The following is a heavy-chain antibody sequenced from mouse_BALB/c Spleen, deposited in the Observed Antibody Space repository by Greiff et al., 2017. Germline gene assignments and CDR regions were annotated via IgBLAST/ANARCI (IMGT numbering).Heavy chain of an antibody. Sequence: VQLKQSGTVLARPGASVKMSCKASGYSFTSYWMHWVKQRPGQGLEWIGAIYPGNSDTSYNQKFKGKAKLTAVTSASTAYMELSSLTNEDSAVYYCTRSEFITTVVATGNAMDYWGQGTSVTVSS. CDR2: IYPGNSDT. V-gene: IGHV1-5*01. D-gene: IGHD1-1*01. CDR1: GYSFTSYW. CDR3: TRSEFITTVVATGNAMDY. J-gene: IGHJ4*01.